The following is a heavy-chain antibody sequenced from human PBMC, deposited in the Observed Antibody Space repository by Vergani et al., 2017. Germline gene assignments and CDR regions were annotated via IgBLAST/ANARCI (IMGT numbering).Heavy chain of an antibody. J-gene: IGHJ3*02. V-gene: IGHV4-39*01. CDR1: GMSISNNNYY. Sequence: QLQLQESGPRLVKPSGTLSLTCSPSGMSISNNNYYWGWLRQPPGKGLVWFGGIYDSRNNNYSPSLKSRVSISVDTSKNQFSLNLTHVTAADTAVYYCARHLRQLARNDVFDIWGHGTLVTVSS. D-gene: IGHD6-6*01. CDR3: ARHLRQLARNDVFDI. CDR2: IYDSRNN.